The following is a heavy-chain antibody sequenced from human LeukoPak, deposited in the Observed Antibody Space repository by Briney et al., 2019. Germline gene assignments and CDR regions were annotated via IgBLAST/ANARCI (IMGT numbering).Heavy chain of an antibody. V-gene: IGHV4-39*01. Sequence: SETLSLTCTVSGGSISSSSYYWGWIRQPPGKGLQWIGSINYSGTTYYNPSLKSRVTISVDTSKNQFSLKLNSVTAADTAVYYCARLPIVVVPSTSFDMWGQGTMVTASS. D-gene: IGHD2-2*01. CDR1: GGSISSSSYY. CDR3: ARLPIVVVPSTSFDM. CDR2: INYSGTT. J-gene: IGHJ3*02.